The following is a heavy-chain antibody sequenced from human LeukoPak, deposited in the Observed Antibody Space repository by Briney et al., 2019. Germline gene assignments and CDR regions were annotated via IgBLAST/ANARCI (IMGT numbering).Heavy chain of an antibody. D-gene: IGHD2-2*01. J-gene: IGHJ4*02. Sequence: GGSLRLSCAASGFTFSSYSMSWVRQAPGKGLEWVSYISSASRSIYYADSVKGRFTISRDNAKNSLFLQMNSLRAEDTAVYYCARLPAYCSSTSCYYDYWGQGTLVTVSS. CDR2: ISSASRSI. CDR3: ARLPAYCSSTSCYYDY. V-gene: IGHV3-48*04. CDR1: GFTFSSYS.